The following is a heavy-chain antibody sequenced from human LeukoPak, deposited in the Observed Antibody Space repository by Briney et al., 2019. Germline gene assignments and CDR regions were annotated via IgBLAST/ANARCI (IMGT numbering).Heavy chain of an antibody. CDR3: ARGGRGAPAARRFKPGNWFDP. J-gene: IGHJ5*02. CDR1: GGSFSGYH. Sequence: SETLSLTCAVYGGSFSGYHWTWIRRPPGKGLEWIGEINHSGSANYNPSLRSRVIISEDTSKNQFSLNLSSVPAADTAVYYCARGGRGAPAARRFKPGNWFDPWGQGTLVTVSS. D-gene: IGHD2-2*01. V-gene: IGHV4-34*01. CDR2: INHSGSA.